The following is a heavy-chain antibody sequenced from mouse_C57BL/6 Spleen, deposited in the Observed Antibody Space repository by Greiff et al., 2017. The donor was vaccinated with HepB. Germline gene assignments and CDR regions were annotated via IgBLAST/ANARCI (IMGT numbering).Heavy chain of an antibody. D-gene: IGHD2-4*01. Sequence: QVHVKQSGAELVKPGASVKMSCKASGYTFTTYPIEWMKQNHGKSLEWIGNFHPYNDDTKYNEKFKGKATLTVEKSSSTVYLELSRLTSDDSAVYYCARGTYYDYDGYYFDYWGQGTTLTVSS. J-gene: IGHJ2*01. CDR2: FHPYNDDT. CDR1: GYTFTTYP. CDR3: ARGTYYDYDGYYFDY. V-gene: IGHV1-47*01.